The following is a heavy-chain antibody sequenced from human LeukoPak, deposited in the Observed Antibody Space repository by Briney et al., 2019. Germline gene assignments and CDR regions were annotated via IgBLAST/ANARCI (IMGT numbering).Heavy chain of an antibody. CDR3: ARVGADITMVRGVISDY. CDR2: ISAYNGNT. Sequence: GASVKVSCKASGYTFTSYGISWVRQAPGQGLEWMGWISAYNGNTNYAQKLQGRVTMTTDTSTSTAYMELRSLRYADTAVYYCARVGADITMVRGVISDYWGQGTLVTVSS. CDR1: GYTFTSYG. D-gene: IGHD3-10*01. J-gene: IGHJ4*02. V-gene: IGHV1-18*01.